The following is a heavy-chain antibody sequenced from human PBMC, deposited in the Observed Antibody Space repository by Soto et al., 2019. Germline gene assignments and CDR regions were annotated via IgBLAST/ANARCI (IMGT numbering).Heavy chain of an antibody. CDR2: IDVGSGNT. J-gene: IGHJ6*02. V-gene: IGHV1-58*01. D-gene: IGHD2-2*01. Sequence: SVKVSCKTSGFTFSSSAVHWVRQARGHRLQWIGWIDVGSGNTGYAQKFQGRVTMTRNTSISTAYMELSSLRSEDTAVYYCARVGAEYQLLRPYYYYYYGMDVWGQGTTVTVSS. CDR3: ARVGAEYQLLRPYYYYYYGMDV. CDR1: GFTFSSSA.